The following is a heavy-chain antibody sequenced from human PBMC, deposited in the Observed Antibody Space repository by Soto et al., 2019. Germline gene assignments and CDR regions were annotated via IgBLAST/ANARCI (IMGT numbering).Heavy chain of an antibody. V-gene: IGHV3-30*03. CDR1: RYTFSSYG. CDR2: ISYDGSIK. D-gene: IGHD2-2*01. CDR3: ARDWVAGSSDPLVGWGMDV. J-gene: IGHJ6*02. Sequence: GGSLRLSCAVSRYTFSSYGMHWVRQAPGKGLEWVAVISYDGSIKYYTDSVKGRFTISRDNYKNTAYLQMNSLRTEDTAVYYCARDWVAGSSDPLVGWGMDVWGQGTTVTVSS.